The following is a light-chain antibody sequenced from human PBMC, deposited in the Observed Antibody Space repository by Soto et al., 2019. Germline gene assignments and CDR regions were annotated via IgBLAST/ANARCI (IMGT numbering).Light chain of an antibody. CDR3: QKYNSAPLT. Sequence: VQMTQSPSSLSAFVGDRVTITCRASQGIAPYLAWFQQKPAKVPKLLIYATSTLQSGVPSRFSGSGSGTDFTLTINSLQPEDVATYYCQKYNSAPLTFGGGTKVEIK. J-gene: IGKJ4*02. V-gene: IGKV1-27*01. CDR2: ATS. CDR1: QGIAPY.